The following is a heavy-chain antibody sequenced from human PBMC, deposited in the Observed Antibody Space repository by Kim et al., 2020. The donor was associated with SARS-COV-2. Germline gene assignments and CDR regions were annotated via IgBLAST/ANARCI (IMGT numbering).Heavy chain of an antibody. V-gene: IGHV1-18*01. CDR3: ARVLPYSSSWYWFDP. CDR2: ISVYNVNT. J-gene: IGHJ5*02. Sequence: ASVKVSCKASVYIFTSYGISWVRQAPGQGLECMGWISVYNVNTNYAQKLQGRVTMTTDTSTSTAYMELRSLRSDDTAMYYCARVLPYSSSWYWFDPWGRGTLVTVSS. D-gene: IGHD6-13*01. CDR1: VYIFTSYG.